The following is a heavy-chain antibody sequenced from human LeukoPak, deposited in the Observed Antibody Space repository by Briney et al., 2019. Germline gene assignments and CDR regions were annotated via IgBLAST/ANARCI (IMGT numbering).Heavy chain of an antibody. J-gene: IGHJ6*03. CDR3: ARDSVQYGDHTIDYCYMDV. D-gene: IGHD4-17*01. CDR2: IYTCGST. V-gene: IGHV4-4*07. Sequence: SETLSLTCTVSGVSISNYYWSWIRQPAGKGLEWIGRIYTCGSTNYNPSLKSRVTMSVDTSKNQLSLKLSSVTAADTAVYYCARDSVQYGDHTIDYCYMDVWGKGTTVTVSS. CDR1: GVSISNYY.